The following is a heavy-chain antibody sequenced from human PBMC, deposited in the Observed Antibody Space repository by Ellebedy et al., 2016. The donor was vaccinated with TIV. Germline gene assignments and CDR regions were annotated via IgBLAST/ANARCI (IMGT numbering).Heavy chain of an antibody. CDR3: AAGNDGDWFDP. CDR2: IIPILGIA. CDR1: GYTFTSYG. J-gene: IGHJ5*02. D-gene: IGHD1-1*01. V-gene: IGHV1-69*04. Sequence: AASVKVSCKASGYTFTSYGISWVRQAPGQGLEWMGRIIPILGIANYAQKFQGRVTITADKSTSIAYMELSSLRSEDTAVYYCAAGNDGDWFDPWGQGTLVTVSS.